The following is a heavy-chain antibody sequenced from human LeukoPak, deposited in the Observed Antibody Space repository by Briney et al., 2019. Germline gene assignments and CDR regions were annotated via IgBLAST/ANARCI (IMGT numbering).Heavy chain of an antibody. CDR1: GFTFSSYG. CDR2: ISSGSTTI. Sequence: GGSLRLSCAASGFTFSSYGLNWVRQAPGKGLEWISYISSGSTTIYYADSVKGRFTISRDNSKNTADLQINSLRAGDTAVYYCARVRITMVRGSNSFYYMDVWGKGTTVTVSS. D-gene: IGHD3-10*01. J-gene: IGHJ6*03. V-gene: IGHV3-48*04. CDR3: ARVRITMVRGSNSFYYMDV.